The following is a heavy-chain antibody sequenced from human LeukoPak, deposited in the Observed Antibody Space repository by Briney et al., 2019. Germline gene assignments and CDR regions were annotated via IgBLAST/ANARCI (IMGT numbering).Heavy chain of an antibody. V-gene: IGHV3-21*01. D-gene: IGHD3-3*01. CDR1: GFTFSRYS. Sequence: PGGSLRLSCAASGFTFSRYSMNWVRQAPGKGLEWVSSISISSNYIYYPDSVKGRFTISRDNAKNSLYLQMNSLRAEDTAVYYCARSQNPGWSWGQGTLVTVSS. CDR2: ISISSNYI. J-gene: IGHJ4*02. CDR3: ARSQNPGWS.